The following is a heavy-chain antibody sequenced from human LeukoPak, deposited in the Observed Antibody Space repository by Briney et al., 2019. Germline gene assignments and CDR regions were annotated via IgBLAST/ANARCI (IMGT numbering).Heavy chain of an antibody. J-gene: IGHJ4*02. Sequence: SETLSLTCTVSGGSISSYYWSWIRQPPGKGLEWIGSIYYSGSTFYNPSLKSRVTISVDTSKNQFSLKLSSVTAADTAVYYCARQGYGYFDYWGQGTLVTVSS. CDR2: IYYSGST. CDR1: GGSISSYY. CDR3: ARQGYGYFDY. V-gene: IGHV4-39*01. D-gene: IGHD3-10*01.